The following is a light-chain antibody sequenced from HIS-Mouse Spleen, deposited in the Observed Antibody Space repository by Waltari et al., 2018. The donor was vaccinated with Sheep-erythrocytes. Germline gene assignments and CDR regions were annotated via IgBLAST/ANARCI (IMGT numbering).Light chain of an antibody. CDR1: SSHVGRYNL. V-gene: IGLV2-23*01. CDR3: CSYAGSSTPWV. CDR2: EGS. Sequence: QSALTQPASVSGSPGQSTTISCTVTSSHVGRYNLVSWYQQHPGKAPKLMIYEGSKRPSGVSNRFSGSKSGNTASLTISGLQAEDEADYYCCSYAGSSTPWVFGGGTKLTVL. J-gene: IGLJ3*02.